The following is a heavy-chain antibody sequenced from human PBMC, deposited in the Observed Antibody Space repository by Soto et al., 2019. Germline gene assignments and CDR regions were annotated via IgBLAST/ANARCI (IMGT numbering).Heavy chain of an antibody. V-gene: IGHV1-69*12. CDR3: AREDGSGRGWFDP. Sequence: QVQLVQSGAEVKKPGSSVKVSCKASGGTFSSYAISWVRQAPGQGLEWMGGIIPIFGTAHYAQKFQGRVTITAEESTCTAYMELSSLRSEDTAVYYCAREDGSGRGWFDPWGQGTLVTVSS. J-gene: IGHJ5*02. D-gene: IGHD3-10*01. CDR2: IIPIFGTA. CDR1: GGTFSSYA.